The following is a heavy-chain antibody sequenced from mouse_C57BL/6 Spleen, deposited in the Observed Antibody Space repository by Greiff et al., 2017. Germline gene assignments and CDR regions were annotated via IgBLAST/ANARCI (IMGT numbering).Heavy chain of an antibody. CDR3: ARSSLTGVSWFAY. Sequence: QVQLQQSGTELVKPGASVKLSCKASGYTFTSYWMHWVKQRPGQGLEWIGNFNPSNGGTNYNEKFKSKATLTVDKSSSTAYMQLSSLTSEDSAVYYCARSSLTGVSWFAYWGQGTLVTVSA. CDR1: GYTFTSYW. V-gene: IGHV1-53*01. D-gene: IGHD4-1*01. CDR2: FNPSNGGT. J-gene: IGHJ3*01.